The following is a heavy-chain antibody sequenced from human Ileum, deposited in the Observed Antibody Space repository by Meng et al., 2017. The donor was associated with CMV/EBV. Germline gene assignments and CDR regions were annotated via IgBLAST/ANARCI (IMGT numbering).Heavy chain of an antibody. J-gene: IGHJ1*01. V-gene: IGHV3-21*01. CDR1: GFALAAYS. CDR2: ISTSGSHV. CDR3: ARDQGSAWYQSGVQH. Sequence: SGFALAAYSMNWVRQAPGKGLEWVSSISTSGSHVYYADSLEGRFTISRDNAKNSVFLQMNSLRADDTAVYYCARDQGSAWYQSGVQHWGQGTLVTVSS. D-gene: IGHD6-19*01.